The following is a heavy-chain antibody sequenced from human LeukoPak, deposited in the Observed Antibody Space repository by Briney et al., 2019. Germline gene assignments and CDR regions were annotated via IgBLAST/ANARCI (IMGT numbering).Heavy chain of an antibody. J-gene: IGHJ4*02. CDR1: GYTFTGYY. CDR3: ARVGTSTWDSFDS. V-gene: IGHV1-2*02. D-gene: IGHD6-13*01. Sequence: ASVKVSCKASGYTFTGYYMHWVRQAPGQGLEWMGWINPNSGGTNYAQKFQGRVTMTRDTSISTAYMELSSLRSDDTAVYYCARVGTSTWDSFDSWGQGTLITVSS. CDR2: INPNSGGT.